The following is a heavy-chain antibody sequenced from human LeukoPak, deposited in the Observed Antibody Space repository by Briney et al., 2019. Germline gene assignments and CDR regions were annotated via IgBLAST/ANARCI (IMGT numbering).Heavy chain of an antibody. CDR1: GGSIYSYY. D-gene: IGHD1-1*01. V-gene: IGHV4-59*01. CDR3: AAGNGYGYYHYNMDV. J-gene: IGHJ6*03. CDR2: IYYSGST. Sequence: SETLSLTCTVSGGSIYSYYWSWIRQPPGKGLEWIGYIYYSGSTNYNPPLKSRVTISVDTSKNQFSLKLTSATAADTAVYYCAAGNGYGYYHYNMDVWGKGTTVTVSS.